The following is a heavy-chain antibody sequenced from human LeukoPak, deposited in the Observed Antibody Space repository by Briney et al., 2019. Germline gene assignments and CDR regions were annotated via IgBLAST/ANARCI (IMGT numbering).Heavy chain of an antibody. V-gene: IGHV4-61*02. CDR1: GGSISSGNCY. J-gene: IGHJ5*02. Sequence: SETLSLTCTVSGGSISSGNCYWSWIRQPAGKGLEWIGRISTSGNTNYNPSLKSRVTISVDTSKNQFPLKLSSVTAADTAVYYCARQVDPWGQGTLVTVSS. CDR2: ISTSGNT. CDR3: ARQVDP.